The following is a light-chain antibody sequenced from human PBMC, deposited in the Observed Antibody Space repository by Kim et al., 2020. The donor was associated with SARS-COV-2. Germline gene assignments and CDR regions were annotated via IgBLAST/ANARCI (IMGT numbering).Light chain of an antibody. CDR2: NVS. CDR3: CSYVGIFSEV. V-gene: IGLV2-11*01. CDR1: SSDVGGYDY. Sequence: QSALTQPRSVSGSPGQSVTISCTGTSSDVGGYDYVSWYQQHPGKAPKLMIYNVSKRPSGVPDRFSGSKSGNTASLTISGLQAEDEADYYCCSYVGIFSEVFGGGTQLNVL. J-gene: IGLJ2*01.